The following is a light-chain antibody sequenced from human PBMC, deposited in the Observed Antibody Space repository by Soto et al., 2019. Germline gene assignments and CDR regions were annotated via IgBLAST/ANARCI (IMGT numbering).Light chain of an antibody. CDR2: GNS. V-gene: IGLV1-40*01. J-gene: IGLJ1*01. CDR3: HSYESSTSGFYV. Sequence: QSVLTQPPSVSGAPGQRVTISCTGSSSNIGAGYDVHWYHQLPGTAPKLLIHGNSNRPSGFPDRFSGSKSGTSASLASTGLRAEDVPDYYCHSYESSTSGFYVFGTGTKLNV. CDR1: SSNIGAGYD.